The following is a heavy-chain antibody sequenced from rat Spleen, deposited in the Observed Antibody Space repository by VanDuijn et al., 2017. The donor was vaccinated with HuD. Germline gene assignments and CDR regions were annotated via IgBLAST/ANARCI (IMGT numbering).Heavy chain of an antibody. D-gene: IGHD4-1*01. V-gene: IGHV5-7*01. CDR2: ISYDGSST. CDR1: GFTFSDYY. J-gene: IGHJ2*01. Sequence: EVQLVESGGGLVQPGRSMKLSCAASGFTFSDYYMAWVRQAPTKGLEWVATISYDGSSTYYRDSVKGRFTISRDNAKSTLYLQMDSLRSEDTATYYCAKSTGDYWGQGVMVTVSS. CDR3: AKSTGDY.